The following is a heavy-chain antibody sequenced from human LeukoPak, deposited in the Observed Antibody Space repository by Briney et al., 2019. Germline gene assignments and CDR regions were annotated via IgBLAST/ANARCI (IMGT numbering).Heavy chain of an antibody. Sequence: GASVKVSCKASGYTFTDYYMHWVRQAPGQGLEWLGWINPNSGDTKYAQKFQGRVTMTRDTSISTAYMELSRLISDDTAVFYCARGGYHSGGYWGPRTLVTVSS. CDR3: ARGGYHSGGY. D-gene: IGHD5-12*01. J-gene: IGHJ4*02. CDR1: GYTFTDYY. CDR2: INPNSGDT. V-gene: IGHV1-2*02.